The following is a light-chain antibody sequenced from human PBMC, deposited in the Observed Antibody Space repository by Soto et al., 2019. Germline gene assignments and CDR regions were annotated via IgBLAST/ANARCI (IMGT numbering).Light chain of an antibody. Sequence: EIVLTQSPATLSLSPGERATLSCRASQSVSSYLAWYQQKPGQAPRLLIYDASNRATGIPARFSGSGSGTDFTLTISSLEPEDFAVYFCQVYDRSPLFGGGTKVDIK. CDR2: DAS. J-gene: IGKJ4*01. V-gene: IGKV3-11*01. CDR1: QSVSSY. CDR3: QVYDRSPL.